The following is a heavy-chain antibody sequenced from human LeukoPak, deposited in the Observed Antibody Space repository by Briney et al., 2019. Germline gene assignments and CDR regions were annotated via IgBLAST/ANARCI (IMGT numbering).Heavy chain of an antibody. Sequence: GGSLRLSCAASGFTFSSLAMSWVRQAPEEGLEWVSSISGFAGSIYYADSVRGRFTISRDNSRNTLFLQMDSLRVEDTGVYYCAKDFFGNGWYNYFDPWGPGILVAVSS. CDR1: GFTFSSLA. J-gene: IGHJ5*02. V-gene: IGHV3-23*01. CDR2: ISGFAGSI. D-gene: IGHD6-19*01. CDR3: AKDFFGNGWYNYFDP.